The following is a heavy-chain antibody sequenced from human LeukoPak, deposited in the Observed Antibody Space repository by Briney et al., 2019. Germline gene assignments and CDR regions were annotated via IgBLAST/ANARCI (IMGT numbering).Heavy chain of an antibody. CDR1: GYTFIGYG. J-gene: IGHJ6*02. V-gene: IGHV1-18*01. CDR3: ARAKSAVEHYYYYKMDV. D-gene: IGHD1-26*01. CDR2: ISPYNGNT. Sequence: ASVKVSCKTSGYTFIGYGITWVRQAPGQGLEWMGWISPYNGNTNYARNLQGRVTMTADTSTSTAYMELWSLRSDDTAVYYCARAKSAVEHYYYYKMDVWGQGTTVTVSS.